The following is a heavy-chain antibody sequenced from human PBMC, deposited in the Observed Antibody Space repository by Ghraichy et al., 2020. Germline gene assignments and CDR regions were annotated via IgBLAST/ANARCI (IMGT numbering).Heavy chain of an antibody. CDR1: GGSISSSSYY. V-gene: IGHV4-39*01. CDR2: IYYTGST. Sequence: SQTLSLTCTVSGGSISSSSYYWGWIRQPPGEGLEWIGNIYYTGSTYYNPSLKSRVTISVDTSKNQFSLKLSSVTAADTAVDYCATRPPNYYYAMGVWGQGTTVTVSS. D-gene: IGHD2-15*01. CDR3: ATRPPNYYYAMGV. J-gene: IGHJ6*02.